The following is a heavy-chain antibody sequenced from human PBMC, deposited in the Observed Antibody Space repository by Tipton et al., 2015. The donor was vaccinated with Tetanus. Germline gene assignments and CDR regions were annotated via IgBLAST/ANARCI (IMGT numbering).Heavy chain of an antibody. J-gene: IGHJ2*01. D-gene: IGHD3-22*01. CDR3: ARAAPSGYYYSRAWYFDL. Sequence: SLRLSCAASGFSVSRKYMNWVRQAPGKGPEWISYISTTGNTIYYADSVKGRFTISRDNAKNSLSLQMSGLRREDTAVYYCARAAPSGYYYSRAWYFDLWGRGTLVTVSS. CDR1: GFSVSRKY. CDR2: ISTTGNTI. V-gene: IGHV3-48*01.